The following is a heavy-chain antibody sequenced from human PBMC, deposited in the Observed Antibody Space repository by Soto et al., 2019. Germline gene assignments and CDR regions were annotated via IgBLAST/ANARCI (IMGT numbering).Heavy chain of an antibody. CDR3: AARYCSSTSCYGRFDP. CDR2: INPSGGST. V-gene: IGHV1-46*01. CDR1: GYTFTSYY. J-gene: IGHJ5*02. Sequence: QVQLVQSGAEVKKPGASVKVSCKASGYTFTSYYMHWVRQAPGQGLEWMGIINPSGGSTSYAQKSKGRVTRPRDTSTSTVYMELSSLRSEDTAVYYCAARYCSSTSCYGRFDPWGQGTLVTVSS. D-gene: IGHD2-2*01.